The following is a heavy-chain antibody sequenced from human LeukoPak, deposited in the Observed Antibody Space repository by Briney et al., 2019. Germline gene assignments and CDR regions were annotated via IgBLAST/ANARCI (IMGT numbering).Heavy chain of an antibody. Sequence: PGGSLRLSCAASGFAFSSYAMSWVRQAPGKGLEWVSAISGSGGSTYYADSVKGRFTISRDNSKNTLYLQMNSLRAEDTAVYYCAKSLPRYYYYGMDVWGQGTTVTVSS. CDR1: GFAFSSYA. V-gene: IGHV3-23*01. CDR3: AKSLPRYYYYGMDV. CDR2: ISGSGGST. J-gene: IGHJ6*02.